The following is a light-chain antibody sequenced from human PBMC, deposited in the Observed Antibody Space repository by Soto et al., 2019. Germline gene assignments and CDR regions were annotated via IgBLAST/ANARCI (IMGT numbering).Light chain of an antibody. Sequence: IQWTQSPSFLSSSVGDRGTITCRASQGISSYLAWYQQKPGKAPKLLIYAASTLQSGVPSRFRGSGSGTEFTLTISSLQPEDFATYYCQQLNSYPWTFGQGTKVDIK. CDR2: AAS. CDR1: QGISSY. J-gene: IGKJ1*01. V-gene: IGKV1-9*01. CDR3: QQLNSYPWT.